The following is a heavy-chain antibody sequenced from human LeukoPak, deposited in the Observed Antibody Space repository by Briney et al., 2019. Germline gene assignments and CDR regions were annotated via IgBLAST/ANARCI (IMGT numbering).Heavy chain of an antibody. Sequence: GGSLRLSCVASGFTFGKYWMSWVRQAPGKGLEWVANIKLDGSEKNYVDSVKGRFTISRDNTKNSLYLQMNSLRAEDTAVYYCAKPPRGVIMPFDYWGQGTLVTVSS. J-gene: IGHJ4*02. CDR1: GFTFGKYW. CDR2: IKLDGSEK. D-gene: IGHD3-10*01. V-gene: IGHV3-7*03. CDR3: AKPPRGVIMPFDY.